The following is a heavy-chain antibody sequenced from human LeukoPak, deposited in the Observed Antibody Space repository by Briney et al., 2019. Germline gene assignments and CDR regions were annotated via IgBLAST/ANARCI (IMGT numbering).Heavy chain of an antibody. D-gene: IGHD6-19*01. CDR3: ARGRGKWLVHWEFGY. V-gene: IGHV4-39*01. J-gene: IGHJ4*02. Sequence: PSETLSLTCTVSGGSISSSSYYWGWIRQPPGKGLEWIGSIYYSGSTYYNPSLKSRVTISVDTSKNQFSLKLSSVTAADTAVYYCARGRGKWLVHWEFGYWGQGTLVTVSS. CDR1: GGSISSSSYY. CDR2: IYYSGST.